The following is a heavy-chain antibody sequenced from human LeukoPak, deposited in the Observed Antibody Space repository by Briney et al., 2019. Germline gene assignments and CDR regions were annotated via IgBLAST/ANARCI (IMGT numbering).Heavy chain of an antibody. D-gene: IGHD3-10*01. Sequence: ASVTVSCKASGYTFTGYYMHWVRQAPGQGLEGMGWINPNSGGTNYAQKFQGRVTMTRDTSISTAYMELSRLRSDDTAVYYCARALFDYYGSGSPKDYWGQGTLVTVSS. CDR1: GYTFTGYY. CDR2: INPNSGGT. V-gene: IGHV1-2*02. CDR3: ARALFDYYGSGSPKDY. J-gene: IGHJ4*02.